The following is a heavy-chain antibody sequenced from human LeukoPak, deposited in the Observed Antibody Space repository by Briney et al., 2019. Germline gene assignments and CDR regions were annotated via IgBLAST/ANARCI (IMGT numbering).Heavy chain of an antibody. CDR2: IKQDGSEK. CDR3: ARRTYCGGDCYYEDY. J-gene: IGHJ4*02. D-gene: IGHD2-21*02. CDR1: GFPFSSYW. Sequence: GGSLPLSCAASGFPFSSYWMSWVRQAPGKGLEWVANIKQDGSEKYYVDSVKGRFTISRDNAKNSLYLQMNSLRAEDTAVYYCARRTYCGGDCYYEDYWGQGALVTVSS. V-gene: IGHV3-7*03.